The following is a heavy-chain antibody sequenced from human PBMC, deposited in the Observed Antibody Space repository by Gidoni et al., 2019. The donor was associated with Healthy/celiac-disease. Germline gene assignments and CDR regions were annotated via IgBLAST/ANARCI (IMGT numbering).Heavy chain of an antibody. Sequence: QVQLVESGGGVVQPGRSRRLSCAASGFPSSSYAMHWVRQAPGKGLEWVAVISYDGSNKYYADSVKGRFTISRDNSKNTLYLQMNSLRAEDTAVYYCARRPVDGYNEYYFDYWGQGTLVTVSS. V-gene: IGHV3-30-3*01. CDR1: GFPSSSYA. CDR3: ARRPVDGYNEYYFDY. CDR2: ISYDGSNK. D-gene: IGHD5-12*01. J-gene: IGHJ4*02.